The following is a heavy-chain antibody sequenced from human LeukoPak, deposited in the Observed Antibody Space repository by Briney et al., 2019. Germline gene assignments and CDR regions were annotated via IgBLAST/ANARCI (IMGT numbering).Heavy chain of an antibody. V-gene: IGHV3-9*03. Sequence: QAGGSLRLSCAASGFTFDDYAMHWVRQAPGKGLEWVAGISWYSCNKGYADSVKGRFNISSDNAKNSLYLQMNSLRAEDMALYYSAKASIAAAGVLDYWGQRTLVTLSS. CDR2: ISWYSCNK. D-gene: IGHD6-13*01. J-gene: IGHJ4*02. CDR1: GFTFDDYA. CDR3: AKASIAAAGVLDY.